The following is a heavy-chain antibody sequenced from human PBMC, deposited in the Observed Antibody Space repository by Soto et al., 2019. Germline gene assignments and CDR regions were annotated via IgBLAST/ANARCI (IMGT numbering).Heavy chain of an antibody. Sequence: EVRLVESGGGLVQPGGSLRLSCAASGFTFSTSWMHWVRQVPGQGLVWVSRINADGTTTQYVDSVKGRFTISRDNAKSTLYLQMNSLRAEDTAVYYCACIPMVRGPNDYWGQGTLVAVS. CDR3: ACIPMVRGPNDY. V-gene: IGHV3-74*01. J-gene: IGHJ4*02. CDR1: GFTFSTSW. CDR2: INADGTTT. D-gene: IGHD3-10*01.